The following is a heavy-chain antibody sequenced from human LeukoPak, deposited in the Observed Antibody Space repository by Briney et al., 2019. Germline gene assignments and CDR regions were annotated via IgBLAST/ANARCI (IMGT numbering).Heavy chain of an antibody. J-gene: IGHJ5*02. D-gene: IGHD2-21*02. Sequence: GGSLRLSCAASGFTFSSYAMSWVRQAPGKGLEWVSAISGSGGSTYYADSVKGRFTISRDNSKNTLYLQMNSLRAEDTAAYYCARGAKFLKAAGVDMAYCGGDCYSLNWFDPWGQGTLVTVSS. CDR3: ARGAKFLKAAGVDMAYCGGDCYSLNWFDP. CDR1: GFTFSSYA. V-gene: IGHV3-23*01. CDR2: ISGSGGST.